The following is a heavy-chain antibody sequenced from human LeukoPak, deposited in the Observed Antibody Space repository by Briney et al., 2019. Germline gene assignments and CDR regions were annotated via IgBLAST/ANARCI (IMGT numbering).Heavy chain of an antibody. CDR1: GFTFSSYA. CDR3: ARDLGPTYYYDSSGYYPTPLENYYYYYGMDV. CDR2: ISYDGSNK. J-gene: IGHJ6*02. V-gene: IGHV3-30-3*01. D-gene: IGHD3-22*01. Sequence: PGGSLRLSCAASGFTFSSYAMHWVRQAPGKGLEWVAVISYDGSNKYYADSVKGRFTISRDNSENTLYLQMNSLRAEDTAVYYCARDLGPTYYYDSSGYYPTPLENYYYYYGMDVWGQGTTVTVSS.